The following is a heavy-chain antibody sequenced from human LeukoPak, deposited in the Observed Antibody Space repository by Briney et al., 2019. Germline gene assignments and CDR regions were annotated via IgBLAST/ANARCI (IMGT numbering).Heavy chain of an antibody. Sequence: ASVKVSCKVSGYTLTELSMHWVRQAPGKGLEWMGGFDPEDGETIYAQKFQGRVTMTEDTSTDTAYMELSSLRSEDTAVYYCATHFSYYYDSGGYYFRYWYFDLWGRGTLVTVSS. CDR1: GYTLTELS. CDR3: ATHFSYYYDSGGYYFRYWYFDL. V-gene: IGHV1-24*01. J-gene: IGHJ2*01. CDR2: FDPEDGET. D-gene: IGHD3-22*01.